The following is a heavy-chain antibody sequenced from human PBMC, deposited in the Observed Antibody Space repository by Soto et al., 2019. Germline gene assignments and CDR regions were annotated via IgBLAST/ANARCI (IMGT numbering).Heavy chain of an antibody. J-gene: IGHJ4*02. Sequence: PGESLKISCKGSGYSFTSYWIGWVRQMPGKGLEWMGIIYPGDSDTRYSPSFQGQVTISADKSITTAYLQWSSLKASDTAMYYCARLNAYHDDSNGYYNDYWGQGTLVTVSS. CDR1: GYSFTSYW. D-gene: IGHD3-22*01. V-gene: IGHV5-51*01. CDR2: IYPGDSDT. CDR3: ARLNAYHDDSNGYYNDY.